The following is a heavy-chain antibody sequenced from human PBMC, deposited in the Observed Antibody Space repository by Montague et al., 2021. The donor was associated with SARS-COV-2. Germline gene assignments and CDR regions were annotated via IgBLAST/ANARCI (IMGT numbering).Heavy chain of an antibody. Sequence: SETLSLTCTVSGGSISPYYWSWIRQPPGKELEWIGYISYSGHTNYNPSLKSRVTISVDTSKNQFSLTLSSLAAADTAVYYCARGRRLSGVGCWDDVLDSWGQGTMVTVSS. CDR2: ISYSGHT. CDR1: GGSISPYY. CDR3: ARGRRLSGVGCWDDVLDS. J-gene: IGHJ3*02. V-gene: IGHV4-59*01. D-gene: IGHD3-3*01.